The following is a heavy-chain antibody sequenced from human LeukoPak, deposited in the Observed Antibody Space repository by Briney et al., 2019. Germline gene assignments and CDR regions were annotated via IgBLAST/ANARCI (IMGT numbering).Heavy chain of an antibody. CDR3: AREEGFCRSTSCSAPFDY. D-gene: IGHD2-2*01. J-gene: IGHJ4*02. V-gene: IGHV1-2*02. Sequence: ASVKVSRKASGYTFTGYYMHWVRQAPGQGLEWMGWINPNSGDTIYAQKFQGRVTMTRDTSISTAYMELSRLRSDDTAVYYCAREEGFCRSTSCSAPFDYWGQGTLVTVSS. CDR2: INPNSGDT. CDR1: GYTFTGYY.